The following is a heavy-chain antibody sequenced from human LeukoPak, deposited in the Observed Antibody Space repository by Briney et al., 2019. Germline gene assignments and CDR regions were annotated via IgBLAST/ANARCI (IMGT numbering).Heavy chain of an antibody. J-gene: IGHJ4*02. V-gene: IGHV3-21*01. CDR1: GFTFSSFG. D-gene: IGHD3-10*01. CDR3: ARDTYYYGSGTLFDY. CDR2: ISSSSSYI. Sequence: PGGSLRLSCAASGFTFSSFGMNWVRQAPGKGLEWVSSISSSSSYIYYADSVKGRFTISRDNAKNSLYLQMNSLRAEDTAVYYCARDTYYYGSGTLFDYWGQGTLVTVSS.